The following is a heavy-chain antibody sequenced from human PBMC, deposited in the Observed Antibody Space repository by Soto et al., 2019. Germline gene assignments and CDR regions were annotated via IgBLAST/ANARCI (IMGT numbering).Heavy chain of an antibody. V-gene: IGHV1-69*01. J-gene: IGHJ4*02. CDR3: ASRNYYDSSGYSQYFDY. CDR2: IIPIFGTA. CDR1: GGTFSSYA. Sequence: QVQLVQSGAEVKKPGSSVKVSCKASGGTFSSYAISWVRQAPGHGLEWMGGIIPIFGTANYAQKFQGRVTITADESTSTAYMELSSLRSEDTAVYYCASRNYYDSSGYSQYFDYWGQGTLVTVSS. D-gene: IGHD3-22*01.